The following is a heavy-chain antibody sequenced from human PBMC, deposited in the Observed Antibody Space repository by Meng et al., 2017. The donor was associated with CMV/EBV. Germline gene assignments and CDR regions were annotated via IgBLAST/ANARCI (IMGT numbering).Heavy chain of an antibody. CDR2: ISSSSSYI. D-gene: IGHD3-3*01. Sequence: GESLKISCAASGFTFSSYSMNWVRQAPGKGPEWVSSISSSSSYIYYADSVKGRFTISRDNAKNSLYLQMNSLRAEDTAVYYCARDPDYDFWSGYSPLDYWGQGTLVTVSS. CDR3: ARDPDYDFWSGYSPLDY. CDR1: GFTFSSYS. V-gene: IGHV3-21*01. J-gene: IGHJ4*02.